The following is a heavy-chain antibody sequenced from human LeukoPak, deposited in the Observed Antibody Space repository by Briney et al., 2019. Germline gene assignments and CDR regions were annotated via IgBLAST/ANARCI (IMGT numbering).Heavy chain of an antibody. D-gene: IGHD3-3*01. Sequence: SETLSLTCAVYGGSFSGYCWSWIRQPPGKGLEWIGEINHSGSTNYNPSLKSRVTISVDTSKNQFSLKLSSVTAADTAVYYCPRSGLPYYDFWSGSNRGFDPWGQGTLVTVSS. V-gene: IGHV4-34*01. CDR2: INHSGST. J-gene: IGHJ5*02. CDR3: PRSGLPYYDFWSGSNRGFDP. CDR1: GGSFSGYC.